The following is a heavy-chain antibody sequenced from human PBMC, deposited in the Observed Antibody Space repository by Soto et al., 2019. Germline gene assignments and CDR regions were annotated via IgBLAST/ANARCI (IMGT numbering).Heavy chain of an antibody. CDR1: GDTFTDYY. Sequence: QVQLVQSGAEVKKPGASVKVSCKASGDTFTDYYIHWVRQAPGQGLEWMGTVNPSGGHTTYAQHFLGRMTMTRDTSTSTLYRALTSLTSEDTAVYYCARGGHVVVVTAALDYWGQGTLVTVSS. V-gene: IGHV1-46*01. J-gene: IGHJ4*02. CDR3: ARGGHVVVVTAALDY. D-gene: IGHD2-21*02. CDR2: VNPSGGHT.